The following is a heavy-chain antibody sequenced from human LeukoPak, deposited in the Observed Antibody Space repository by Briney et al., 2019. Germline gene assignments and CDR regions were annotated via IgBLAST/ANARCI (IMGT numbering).Heavy chain of an antibody. CDR3: ASGSYYDFWSGYYRAFDI. D-gene: IGHD3-3*01. CDR2: IYYSGST. CDR1: GGSISSSSYY. Sequence: SETLSLTCTVSGGSISSSSYYWGWIRQPPGKGPEWIGSIYYSGSTYYNQSLKSRVTISVDTSKNQFSLKLSSVTAADTAVYYCASGSYYDFWSGYYRAFDIWGQGTMVTVSS. J-gene: IGHJ3*02. V-gene: IGHV4-39*07.